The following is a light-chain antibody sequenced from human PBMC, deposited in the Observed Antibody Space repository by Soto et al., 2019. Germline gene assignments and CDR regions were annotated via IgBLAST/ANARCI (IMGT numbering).Light chain of an antibody. CDR3: QQYGSSGT. CDR1: QSVSSY. V-gene: IGKV3-11*01. J-gene: IGKJ1*01. CDR2: DAS. Sequence: EIVLTQSPATLSLSPGERATLSCRASQSVSSYLAWYQQKPGQAPRLLIYDASNRATGIPARFSGSGSGTDFTLIINRLDPEDFAVYYCQQYGSSGTFGQGTKVDIK.